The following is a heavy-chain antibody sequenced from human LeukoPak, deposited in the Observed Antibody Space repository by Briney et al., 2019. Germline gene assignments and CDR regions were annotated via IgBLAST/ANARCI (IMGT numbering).Heavy chain of an antibody. Sequence: SETLSLTCTVSGGSISSSSYYWGWIRQPPGKGLEWIGSIYYSGSTYYNPSLKSRVTISVDRSKNQFSLQLSSVTAADTAVYYCARGESSSGWYYYFDLWGRGTLVTVSS. D-gene: IGHD6-19*01. CDR2: IYYSGST. V-gene: IGHV4-39*07. CDR3: ARGESSSGWYYYFDL. J-gene: IGHJ2*01. CDR1: GGSISSSSYY.